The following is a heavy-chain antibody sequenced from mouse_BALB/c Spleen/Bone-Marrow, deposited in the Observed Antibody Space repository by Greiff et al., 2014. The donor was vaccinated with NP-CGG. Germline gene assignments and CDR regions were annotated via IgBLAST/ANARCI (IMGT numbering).Heavy chain of an antibody. CDR3: TRKDY. Sequence: QVQLKDSGAELVRPGASVKLSCKASGYTFTSYWINWVKQRPGQGLEWIGNIYPSDSYTNYNQKFKDKATLTVDKSSSTAYMQLSSPTSEGSAVYYCTRKDYWGQGTLVTVSA. J-gene: IGHJ3*01. V-gene: IGHV1-69*02. CDR2: IYPSDSYT. CDR1: GYTFTSYW.